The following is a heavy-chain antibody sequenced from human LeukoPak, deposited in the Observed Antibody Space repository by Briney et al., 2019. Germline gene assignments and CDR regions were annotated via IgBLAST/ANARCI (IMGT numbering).Heavy chain of an antibody. V-gene: IGHV1-46*01. CDR2: FNPSGGST. J-gene: IGHJ4*02. CDR1: GYTFTSFY. Sequence: TVNLFCKSSGYTFTSFYMHWVPHAPGQGLEGMGIFNPSGGSTIYAENLEGRVTMRGDTSTSTVYMELRSLRSEDTAVYYCARAWSAFVVGVPGYWGQGTLVTVSS. CDR3: ARAWSAFVVGVPGY. D-gene: IGHD2-21*01.